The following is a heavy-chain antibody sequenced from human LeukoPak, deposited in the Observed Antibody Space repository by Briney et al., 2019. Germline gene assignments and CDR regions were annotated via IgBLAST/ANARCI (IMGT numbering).Heavy chain of an antibody. J-gene: IGHJ4*02. CDR3: AKRSVWGSYRYLDY. Sequence: GGSLRLSCAASGFTFSTYAMTWVRQAPGKGLEWVSLISGSGAAPYYADSVKGRFTISRDNSKNTLYLQMNSLRAEDTAVYYCAKRSVWGSYRYLDYWGQGTLVTVSS. V-gene: IGHV3-23*01. CDR2: ISGSGAAP. D-gene: IGHD3-16*02. CDR1: GFTFSTYA.